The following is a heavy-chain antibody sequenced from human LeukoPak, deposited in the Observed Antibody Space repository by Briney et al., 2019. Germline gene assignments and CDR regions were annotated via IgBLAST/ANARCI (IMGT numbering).Heavy chain of an antibody. J-gene: IGHJ6*03. CDR1: GGSISSYY. D-gene: IGHD5-18*01. CDR3: ARTEESGYSYGYFGYYYYMDV. Sequence: PSETLSLTCTVSGGSISSYYWSWIRRPPGKGLEYIVYIYYSGSTNSNPSLKSRVTISVDTSKNQFSLKLSSVTAADTAVYYCARTEESGYSYGYFGYYYYMDVWGKGTTVSVSS. CDR2: IYYSGST. V-gene: IGHV4-59*01.